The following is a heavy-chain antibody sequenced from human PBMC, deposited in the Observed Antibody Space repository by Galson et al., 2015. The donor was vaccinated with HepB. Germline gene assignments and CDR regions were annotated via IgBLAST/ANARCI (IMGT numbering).Heavy chain of an antibody. D-gene: IGHD6-13*01. V-gene: IGHV3-33*01. CDR1: GFTLSSYG. CDR3: ARAQQLVHYFDY. J-gene: IGHJ4*02. Sequence: TLRLSCAASGFTLSSYGMHWVRQAPGKGLEWVAVIWYDGSNKYYADSVKGRFTISRDNSKNTLYLQMNSLGAEDTAVYYCARAQQLVHYFDYWGQGTLVTVSS. CDR2: IWYDGSNK.